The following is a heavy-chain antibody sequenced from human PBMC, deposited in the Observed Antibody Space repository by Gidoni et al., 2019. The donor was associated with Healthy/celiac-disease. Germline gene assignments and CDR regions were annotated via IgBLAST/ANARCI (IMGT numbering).Heavy chain of an antibody. CDR1: GFTFSNAW. J-gene: IGHJ4*02. CDR2: IKSKTDGGTT. CDR3: TTDRRWELLPYYFDY. Sequence: EVQLVESGGGLVKPGGSLRLPCAASGFTFSNAWMSWVRPAPGKGLEWVGRIKSKTDGGTTDYAAPVKGRFTISRDDSKNTLYLQMNSLKTEDTAVYYCTTDRRWELLPYYFDYWGQGTLVTVSS. V-gene: IGHV3-15*01. D-gene: IGHD1-26*01.